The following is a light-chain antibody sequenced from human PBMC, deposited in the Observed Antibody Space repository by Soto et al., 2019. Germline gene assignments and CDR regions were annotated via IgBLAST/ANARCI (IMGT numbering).Light chain of an antibody. Sequence: VMTQSPPTLSVSPGERATLSCRASQSVSTDLAWYQQKPGQAPRLLIYGASTRATDVPARFSGGGSGTEFTLTISRVEAEDVGVYYCMQGTHWPLTFGGGTKVEIK. CDR3: MQGTHWPLT. J-gene: IGKJ4*01. V-gene: IGKV3-15*01. CDR2: GAS. CDR1: QSVSTD.